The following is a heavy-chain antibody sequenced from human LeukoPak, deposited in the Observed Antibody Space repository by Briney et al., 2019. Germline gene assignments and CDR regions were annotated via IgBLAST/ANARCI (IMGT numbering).Heavy chain of an antibody. J-gene: IGHJ5*02. CDR2: IYTSGST. V-gene: IGHV4-4*07. Sequence: KPSETLSLTCTVSGGSISSYCWSWIRQPAGKGLEWIGRIYTSGSTNYNPSLKSRVTMSVDTSKNQFSLKLSSVTAADTAVYYCARDLGTGTTGNNWFDPWGQGTLVTVSS. CDR1: GGSISSYC. D-gene: IGHD1-1*01. CDR3: ARDLGTGTTGNNWFDP.